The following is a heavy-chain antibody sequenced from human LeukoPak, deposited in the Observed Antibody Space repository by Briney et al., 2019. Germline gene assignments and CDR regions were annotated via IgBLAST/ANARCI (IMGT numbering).Heavy chain of an antibody. CDR3: ARVKMVYAMRNWFDP. CDR1: GGSFSGYY. Sequence: SETPSLTCAVYGGSFSGYYWSWIRQPPGKGLEWIGEINHSGSTNYNPSLKSRVTISVDTSKNQFSLKLSSVTAADTAVYYCARVKMVYAMRNWFDPWGQGTLVTVSS. CDR2: INHSGST. J-gene: IGHJ5*02. D-gene: IGHD2-8*01. V-gene: IGHV4-34*01.